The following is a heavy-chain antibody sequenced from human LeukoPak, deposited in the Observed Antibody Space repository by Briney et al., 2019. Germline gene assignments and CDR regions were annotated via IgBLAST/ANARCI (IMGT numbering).Heavy chain of an antibody. CDR2: ISWNSGSI. J-gene: IGHJ4*02. D-gene: IGHD4-23*01. V-gene: IGHV3-9*01. CDR1: GFTFDDYA. CDR3: ARVVAYGGNPFDY. Sequence: GGSLRLSCAASGFTFDDYAMHWVRQAPGKGLEWVSGISWNSGSIGYADSVKGRFTISRDNAKNSLYLQMNSLRAEDTAVYYCARVVAYGGNPFDYWGQGTLVTVSS.